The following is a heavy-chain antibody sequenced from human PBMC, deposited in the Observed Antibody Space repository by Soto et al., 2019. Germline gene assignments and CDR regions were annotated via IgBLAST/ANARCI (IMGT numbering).Heavy chain of an antibody. J-gene: IGHJ4*01. D-gene: IGHD3-16*01. CDR1: GGSITSSSYY. CDR3: ARGSYASNFDY. V-gene: IGHV4-39*07. Sequence: SETLSLTCTVSGGSITSSSYYWGWIRQPPGKGLEGSGSIYYSGGTYYDPSLTSRVTISVDQSENQFSLKLGSVTAADTAVYYCARGSYASNFDYWGHGTLVTVSS. CDR2: IYYSGGT.